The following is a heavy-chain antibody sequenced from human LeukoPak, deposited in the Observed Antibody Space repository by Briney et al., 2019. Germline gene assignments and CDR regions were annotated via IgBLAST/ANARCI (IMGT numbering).Heavy chain of an antibody. V-gene: IGHV1-8*01. J-gene: IGHJ4*02. D-gene: IGHD3-9*01. Sequence: ASVKVSCKASGYTFTTHDLTWVRQATGQGLEWMGWMNPGNGDTAYAQKFQGRVTMTRDTSMSTAYMELNNLGSGDTAIYYRARGLGDYNTDWFPVSGYWGQGTPVTVSS. CDR3: ARGLGDYNTDWFPVSGY. CDR2: MNPGNGDT. CDR1: GYTFTTHD.